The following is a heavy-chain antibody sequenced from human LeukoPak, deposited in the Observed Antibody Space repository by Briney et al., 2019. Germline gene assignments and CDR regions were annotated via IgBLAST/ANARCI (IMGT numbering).Heavy chain of an antibody. CDR3: SRQGYYDRSGYYS. J-gene: IGHJ4*02. Sequence: PGGSLRLSCAASGLTFSIYGMSWVRQAPGKGLEWVASIKHDESEKYYVDSLKGRITISRDNAKNSLFLQMNSLRAEDTAVYYCSRQGYYDRSGYYSWGQGTLVTVSS. CDR2: IKHDESEK. V-gene: IGHV3-7*01. D-gene: IGHD3-22*01. CDR1: GLTFSIYG.